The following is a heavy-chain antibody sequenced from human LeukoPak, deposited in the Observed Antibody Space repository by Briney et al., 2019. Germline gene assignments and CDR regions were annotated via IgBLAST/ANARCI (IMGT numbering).Heavy chain of an antibody. J-gene: IGHJ4*02. CDR1: GGSISSYY. Sequence: SETLSLTCTVSGGSISSYYWSWIRQPPGKGLECIGYIYTSGSTNYNPSLKSRVTISVDTSKNQFSLKLSSVTAADTAVYYCARGHSSSDGFDYWGQGTLVTVSS. CDR3: ARGHSSSDGFDY. D-gene: IGHD6-6*01. CDR2: IYTSGST. V-gene: IGHV4-4*09.